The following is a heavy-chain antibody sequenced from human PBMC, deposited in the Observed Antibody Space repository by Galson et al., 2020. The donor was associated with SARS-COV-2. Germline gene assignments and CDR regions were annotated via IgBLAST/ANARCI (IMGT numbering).Heavy chain of an antibody. CDR2: ISTSSSYT. Sequence: ESLKISCAASGFLFSTYSMNWVRLAPGKGLEWVSSISTSSSYTYYVDSVQGRISIARDNPRNSLYPQMNGLRAEDTAVYYCARDEGIRGYNYGRLYYGMDVWGGGTTVTVSS. V-gene: IGHV3-21*01. CDR1: GFLFSTYS. CDR3: ARDEGIRGYNYGRLYYGMDV. D-gene: IGHD5-18*01. J-gene: IGHJ6*04.